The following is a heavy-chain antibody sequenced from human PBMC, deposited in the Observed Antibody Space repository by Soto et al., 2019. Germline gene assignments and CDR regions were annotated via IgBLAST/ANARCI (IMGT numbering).Heavy chain of an antibody. V-gene: IGHV4-34*01. CDR3: ARGIAVAGTLLYYFDY. CDR1: GGSFSGYY. Sequence: SETLSLTCAVYGGSFSGYYWSWIRQPPGKGLEWIGEINHSGSTNYNPSLKSRVTISVDTSKNQFSLKLSSVTAADTAVYYCARGIAVAGTLLYYFDYWGQGTLVTVSS. CDR2: INHSGST. D-gene: IGHD6-19*01. J-gene: IGHJ4*02.